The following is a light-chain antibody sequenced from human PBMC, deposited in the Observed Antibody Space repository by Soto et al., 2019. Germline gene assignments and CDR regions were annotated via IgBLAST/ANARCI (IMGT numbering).Light chain of an antibody. CDR1: QGISRW. CDR3: QQANSFTRT. J-gene: IGKJ5*01. V-gene: IGKV1-12*01. CDR2: AAS. Sequence: DIQMTPSPSSLSASVGDRFTITSLATQGISRWLAWHKQKPGKAPKLLIYAASSLQSGVPSRFSGSGSGTDFTITINNLKNEDFATYYCQQANSFTRTFGPGTRLEI.